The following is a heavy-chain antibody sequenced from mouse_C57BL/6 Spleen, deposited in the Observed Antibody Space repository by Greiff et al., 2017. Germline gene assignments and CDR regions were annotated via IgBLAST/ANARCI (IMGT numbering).Heavy chain of an antibody. Sequence: VMLVESGPGLVAPSQSLSITCTVSGFSLTSYGVHWVRQPPGKGLEWLVVIWSDGSTTYNSALKSRLGISKDNYKSHVFLKMNSRQTDDTAMYYCARREDYGYAIDYWGQGTSVTVSS. CDR2: IWSDGST. D-gene: IGHD2-4*01. J-gene: IGHJ4*01. V-gene: IGHV2-6*02. CDR3: ARREDYGYAIDY. CDR1: GFSLTSYG.